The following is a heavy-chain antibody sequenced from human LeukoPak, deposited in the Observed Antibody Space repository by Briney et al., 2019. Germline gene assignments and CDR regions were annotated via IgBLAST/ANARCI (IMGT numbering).Heavy chain of an antibody. CDR2: ISGSGGTT. D-gene: IGHD2-2*01. V-gene: IGHV3-23*01. CDR1: GFTFTSYT. Sequence: PGGSLRLSCAAYGFTFTSYTMNWVRQGPGKGLEWVSAISGSGGTTYYADSVKGRFTISRDNSKDTLYLQMNSLRAEDTAVYYCATAPQLLAFHYWGQGTLLTVSS. J-gene: IGHJ4*02. CDR3: ATAPQLLAFHY.